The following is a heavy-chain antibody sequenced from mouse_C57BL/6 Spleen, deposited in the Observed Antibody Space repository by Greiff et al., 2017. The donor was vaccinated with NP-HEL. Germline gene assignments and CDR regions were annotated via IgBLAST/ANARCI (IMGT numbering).Heavy chain of an antibody. J-gene: IGHJ4*01. Sequence: QVQLQQSGAELVRPGASVTLSCKASGYTFTDYEMHWVKQTPVHGLEWIGAIDPETGGTAYNQKFKGKAILTADKSSSTAYMELRSLTSEDSAVYYCTKRFSYAMDYWGQGTSVTVSS. CDR1: GYTFTDYE. CDR2: IDPETGGT. V-gene: IGHV1-15*01. CDR3: TKRFSYAMDY.